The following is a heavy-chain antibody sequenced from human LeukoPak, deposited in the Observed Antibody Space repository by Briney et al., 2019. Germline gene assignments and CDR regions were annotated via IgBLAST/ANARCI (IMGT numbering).Heavy chain of an antibody. V-gene: IGHV4-39*01. CDR1: GGSISSSSYY. D-gene: IGHD3-22*01. J-gene: IGHJ3*02. CDR2: IYYSGST. CDR3: ARHSPYYYDSSGYRHPGGAFDI. Sequence: SETLSLTCTVSGGSISSSSYYWGWIRQPPGKGLEWIGSIYYSGSTYYNPSLKSRVTISVDTSQNQFSLKLSSVTAADTAVYYCARHSPYYYDSSGYRHPGGAFDIWGQGTMVTVSS.